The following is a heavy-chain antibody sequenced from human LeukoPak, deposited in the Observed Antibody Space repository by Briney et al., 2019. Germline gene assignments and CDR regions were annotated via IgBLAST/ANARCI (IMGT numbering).Heavy chain of an antibody. CDR1: GYTFTSNY. Sequence: ASVKVSCKAFGYTFTSNYMHWVRQAPGQGPEWRGVISPSGGSTTSAQRFQGRVTLTRCMSKSSDYLELSSLRSEDTAVYYCARPQYYGSVSFDYWGQGTLVTVSS. J-gene: IGHJ4*02. CDR2: ISPSGGST. V-gene: IGHV1-46*01. D-gene: IGHD3-10*01. CDR3: ARPQYYGSVSFDY.